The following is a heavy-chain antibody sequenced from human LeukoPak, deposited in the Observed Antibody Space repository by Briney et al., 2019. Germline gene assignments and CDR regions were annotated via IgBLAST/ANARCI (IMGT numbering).Heavy chain of an antibody. J-gene: IGHJ3*02. CDR2: ISYDESEK. V-gene: IGHV3-30*14. CDR1: GFTFSSYP. Sequence: GGSLRLSCAASGFTFSSYPMHWVRQAPGKGLEWVAVISYDESEKFYADSVKGRFTISRDDSKNTLYLQMNSLRAEDTAVYYCARAPETPLRGLDAFDIWGQGTMVTVSS. CDR3: ARAPETPLRGLDAFDI. D-gene: IGHD4-17*01.